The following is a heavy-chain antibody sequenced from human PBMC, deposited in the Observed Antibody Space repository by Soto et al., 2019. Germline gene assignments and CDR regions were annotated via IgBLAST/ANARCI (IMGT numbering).Heavy chain of an antibody. CDR3: ARVTDYYDSSGYSLRYWYFDL. CDR2: IYYSGST. Sequence: QVQLQESGPGLVKPSQTLSLTCTVSGGSISSGGYYWSWIRQHPGKGLEWIGYIYYSGSTYYNPSLKSRVTISVDTSKNQFSLKLSYVTAADTAVYYCARVTDYYDSSGYSLRYWYFDLWGRGTLVTVSS. V-gene: IGHV4-31*03. CDR1: GGSISSGGYY. D-gene: IGHD3-22*01. J-gene: IGHJ2*01.